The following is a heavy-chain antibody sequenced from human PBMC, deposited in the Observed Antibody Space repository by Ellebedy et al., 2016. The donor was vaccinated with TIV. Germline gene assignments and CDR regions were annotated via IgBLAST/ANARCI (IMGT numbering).Heavy chain of an antibody. Sequence: GESLKISXAASGLTFSSYWMHWVRQAPGKGLEWVANINQDGSVKYYVDSVTGRFTISRDNTKNSLYLQMNSLRADDTSVYYCARAIGGNSAYWGQGVLVTVSS. D-gene: IGHD4-23*01. J-gene: IGHJ4*02. CDR3: ARAIGGNSAY. CDR1: GLTFSSYW. CDR2: INQDGSVK. V-gene: IGHV3-7*01.